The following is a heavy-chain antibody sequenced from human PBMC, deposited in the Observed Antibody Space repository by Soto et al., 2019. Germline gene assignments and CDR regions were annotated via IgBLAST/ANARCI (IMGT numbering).Heavy chain of an antibody. V-gene: IGHV3-30*18. CDR1: GFTFSSYG. J-gene: IGHJ4*02. CDR2: ISYDGSNK. CDR3: AKYSWFAEVPGQ. Sequence: QVQMVESGGGVVQAGRSLRLSCAASGFTFSSYGMHWVRQAPGKGLEGVAVISYDGSNKYYAESVKGRFTISKDNSKNTLYLQMNILRAEDTAVYYCAKYSWFAEVPGQWGQGTLVTVSS. D-gene: IGHD3-10*01.